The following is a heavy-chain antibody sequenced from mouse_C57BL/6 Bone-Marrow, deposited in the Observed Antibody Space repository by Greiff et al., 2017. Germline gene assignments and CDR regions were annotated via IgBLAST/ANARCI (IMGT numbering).Heavy chain of an antibody. J-gene: IGHJ2*01. V-gene: IGHV14-4*01. CDR1: GFNIKDDY. Sequence: VQLQQSGAELVRPGASVKLSCTASGFNIKDDYMHWVKQRPEQGLEWIGRIDPENGDTEYASKFQGKATITADTSSNTAYLQLSSLTSEDTAVYYCTADQAYYFDYWGQGTTLTVSS. CDR3: TADQAYYFDY. D-gene: IGHD3-2*02. CDR2: IDPENGDT.